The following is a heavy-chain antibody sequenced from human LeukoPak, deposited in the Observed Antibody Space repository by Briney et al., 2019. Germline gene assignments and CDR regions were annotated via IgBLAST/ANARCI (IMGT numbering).Heavy chain of an antibody. CDR1: GGSISSYY. Sequence: SETLSLTCTVSGGSISSYYWSWIRQPAGKGLEWIGEVNHSGSTNYNPSLKSRVTISVDTSKNQFSLKLSSVTAADTAVYYCARHSRTYYDILTGPYGGYFDYWGQRTLVTVSS. CDR3: ARHSRTYYDILTGPYGGYFDY. J-gene: IGHJ4*02. CDR2: VNHSGST. V-gene: IGHV4-34*01. D-gene: IGHD3-9*01.